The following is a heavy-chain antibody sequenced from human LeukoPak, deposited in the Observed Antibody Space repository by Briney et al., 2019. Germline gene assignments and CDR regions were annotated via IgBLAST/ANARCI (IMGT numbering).Heavy chain of an antibody. CDR2: INGDGGSR. D-gene: IGHD6-13*01. CDR1: GFTFSTYW. J-gene: IGHJ4*02. Sequence: GGSLRLSCAASGFTFSTYWMHWVRQAPGKGLVWVSRINGDGGSRNYADSVKGRFTISRDNAKNTLYLQMCSLRAEDTAVYYCASASSHRTAAGGDYWGQGTLVTVST. CDR3: ASASSHRTAAGGDY. V-gene: IGHV3-74*01.